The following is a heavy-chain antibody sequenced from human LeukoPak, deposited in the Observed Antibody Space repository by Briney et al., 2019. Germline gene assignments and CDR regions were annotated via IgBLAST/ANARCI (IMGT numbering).Heavy chain of an antibody. CDR3: ARDPWNFYDDSGYNRDFDS. D-gene: IGHD3-22*01. V-gene: IGHV1-18*01. CDR1: TSR. J-gene: IGHJ5*01. CDR2: IGTYGGDT. Sequence: GASVKVSCKATSRISWVRQATGQGLEWMGWIGTYGGDTYYAQKFQGRITVTTDTSTSTVYMELRNLRSDDTAVYYCARDPWNFYDDSGYNRDFDSWGQGTLVTVSS.